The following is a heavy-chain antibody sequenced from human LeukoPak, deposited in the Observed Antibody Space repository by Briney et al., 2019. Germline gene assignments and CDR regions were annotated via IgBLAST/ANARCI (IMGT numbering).Heavy chain of an antibody. CDR1: GFTFSTYG. CDR2: ISGSGGST. CDR3: ARDRLGAMMYIHL. V-gene: IGHV3-23*01. D-gene: IGHD1-26*01. Sequence: PGVSLRLSCEASGFTFSTYGVSWVRQAPGKGLEWVSAISGSGGSTYYADSVKRRLPFPRHNSKNPVYLHVSTLRVGHTPVFYCARDRLGAMMYIHLGGEGTLLTVHS. J-gene: IGHJ1*01.